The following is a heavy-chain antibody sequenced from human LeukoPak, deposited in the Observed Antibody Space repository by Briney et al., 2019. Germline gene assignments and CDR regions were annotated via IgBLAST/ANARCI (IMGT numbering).Heavy chain of an antibody. V-gene: IGHV1-18*01. CDR3: ARDVGITVADSFDP. J-gene: IGHJ5*02. CDR1: GYSPTNYG. D-gene: IGHD6-13*01. CDR2: IHIYRGNT. Sequence: ASVKVSCKASGYSPTNYGISWVRQAPGQGLEWMGWIHIYRGNTNYAQKFQGRVTMTTDTSTSTVYMEVRGLRSDDTAMYYCARDVGITVADSFDPWGQGTLVTVSS.